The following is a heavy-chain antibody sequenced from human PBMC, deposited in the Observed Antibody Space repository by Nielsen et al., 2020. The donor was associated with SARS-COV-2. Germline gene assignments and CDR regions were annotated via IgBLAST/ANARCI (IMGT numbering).Heavy chain of an antibody. V-gene: IGHV5-10-1*01. Sequence: GESLKISCKTSGYTFSTHWIAWVRQMPGKGLEWMARIDPSDSYTNYSPSFQGHVTISADKSISTAYLQWSSLKASDTAMYYCARLAGDYYYYYGMDVWGQGTTVTVSS. D-gene: IGHD6-19*01. CDR2: IDPSDSYT. CDR3: ARLAGDYYYYYGMDV. J-gene: IGHJ6*02. CDR1: GYTFSTHW.